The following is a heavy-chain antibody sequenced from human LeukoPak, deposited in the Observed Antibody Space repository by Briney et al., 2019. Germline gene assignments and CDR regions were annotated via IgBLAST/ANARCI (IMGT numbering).Heavy chain of an antibody. CDR3: ARDRHCSGGSCYTYHFDY. CDR2: ISSSSGYI. Sequence: GGSLRLSCAASGFTFSSYSMNWVRQAPGKGLEWVSSISSSSGYIYYADSVKGRFTISRDNAKDSLYLQMNSLRAEDTAVYYCARDRHCSGGSCYTYHFDYWGQGTLVTVSS. D-gene: IGHD2-15*01. V-gene: IGHV3-21*01. J-gene: IGHJ4*02. CDR1: GFTFSSYS.